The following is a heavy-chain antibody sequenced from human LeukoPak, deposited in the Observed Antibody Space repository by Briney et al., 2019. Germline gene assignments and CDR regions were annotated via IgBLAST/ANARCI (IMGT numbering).Heavy chain of an antibody. V-gene: IGHV3-11*01. J-gene: IGHJ5*02. CDR3: ARDLPNWGLDP. Sequence: GGSLRLSCAVSGFTLSDYHMNWIRQAPGKGLEWVSYISARGAAIYYADSVKGRFTISRDGPDNSLYLQMNSLSAEDTAIYYCARDLPNWGLDPWGQGTLVTVSS. CDR1: GFTLSDYH. D-gene: IGHD7-27*01. CDR2: ISARGAAI.